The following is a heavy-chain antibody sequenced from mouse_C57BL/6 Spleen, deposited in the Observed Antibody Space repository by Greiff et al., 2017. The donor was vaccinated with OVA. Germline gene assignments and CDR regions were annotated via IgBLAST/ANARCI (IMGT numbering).Heavy chain of an antibody. CDR3: TRGDYDWFAY. CDR1: GFTFSSYA. V-gene: IGHV5-9-1*02. CDR2: ISSGGDYI. J-gene: IGHJ3*01. D-gene: IGHD2-4*01. Sequence: EVQVVESGEGLVKPGGSLKLSCAASGFTFSSYAMSWVRQTPEKRLEWVAYISSGGDYIYYADTVKGRFTISRDNARNTLYLQMSSLKSEDTAMYYCTRGDYDWFAYWGQGTLVTVSA.